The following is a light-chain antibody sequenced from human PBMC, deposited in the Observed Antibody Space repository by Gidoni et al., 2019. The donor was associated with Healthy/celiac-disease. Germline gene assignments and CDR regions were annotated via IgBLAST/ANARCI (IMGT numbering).Light chain of an antibody. CDR3: SSYTSSSTRV. V-gene: IGLV2-14*01. Sequence: QSALTQPASVSGSPGQSITISCTGTSSDVGGYNYVSWYQQHPGKAPKLIIYDVSNRPSGVSNLFSGSKSGNTASLTISGLQAEDEADYYCSSYTSSSTRVFGGGTKLTVL. J-gene: IGLJ3*02. CDR2: DVS. CDR1: SSDVGGYNY.